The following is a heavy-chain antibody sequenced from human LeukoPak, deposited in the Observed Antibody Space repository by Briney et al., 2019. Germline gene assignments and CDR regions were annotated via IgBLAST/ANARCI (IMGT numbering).Heavy chain of an antibody. Sequence: ASVKVSCKASGYTFTSYAMSWVRQAPGQGLEWMGWINTNTGNPTYAQGFTGRFVFSLDTSVSTAYLQISSLKAEDTAVYYCARDRDSYSSSWYRDWGQGTLVTVSS. J-gene: IGHJ4*02. D-gene: IGHD6-13*01. CDR3: ARDRDSYSSSWYRD. CDR1: GYTFTSYA. CDR2: INTNTGNP. V-gene: IGHV7-4-1*02.